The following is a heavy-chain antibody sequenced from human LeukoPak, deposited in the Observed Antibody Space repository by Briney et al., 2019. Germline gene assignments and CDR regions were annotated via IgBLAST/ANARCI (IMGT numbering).Heavy chain of an antibody. J-gene: IGHJ4*02. Sequence: SETLSLTCAVYGGSFSGYYWSWIRQPPGKGLEWIGEINHSGSTNYNPSLKSRVTISVDTSKNQFSLKLSSVTAADTAVYYCARDSIPVQLLLACLDYWGQGTLVTVSS. V-gene: IGHV4-34*01. CDR3: ARDSIPVQLLLACLDY. D-gene: IGHD2-2*01. CDR1: GGSFSGYY. CDR2: INHSGST.